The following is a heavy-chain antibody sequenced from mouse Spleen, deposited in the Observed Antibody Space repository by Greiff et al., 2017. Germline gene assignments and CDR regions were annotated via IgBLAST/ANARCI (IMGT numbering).Heavy chain of an antibody. CDR3: TGGNYWYFDV. Sequence: VKLVESGAELVRPGASVTLSCKASGYTFTDYEMHWVKQTPVHGLEWIGAIDPETGGTAYNQKFKGKAILTADKSSSTAYMELRSLTSEDSAVYYCTGGNYWYFDVWGAGTTVTVSS. D-gene: IGHD2-1*01. CDR1: GYTFTDYE. J-gene: IGHJ1*01. CDR2: IDPETGGT. V-gene: IGHV1-15*01.